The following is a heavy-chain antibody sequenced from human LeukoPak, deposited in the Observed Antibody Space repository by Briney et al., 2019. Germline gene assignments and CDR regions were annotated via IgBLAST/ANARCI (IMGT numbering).Heavy chain of an antibody. V-gene: IGHV3-7*01. D-gene: IGHD6-6*01. Sequence: GGSLRLSCAASGFTFSSYGMHWVRQAPGKGLEWVANIKQDGSEKYYVDSVKGRFTISRDNAKNSLYLQMNSLRAEDTAVYYCARDRAPLAARDAFDIWGQGTMVTVSS. CDR2: IKQDGSEK. CDR3: ARDRAPLAARDAFDI. J-gene: IGHJ3*02. CDR1: GFTFSSYG.